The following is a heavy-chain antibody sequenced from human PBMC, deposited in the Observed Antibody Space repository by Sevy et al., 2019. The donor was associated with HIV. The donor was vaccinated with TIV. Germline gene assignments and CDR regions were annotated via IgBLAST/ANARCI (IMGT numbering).Heavy chain of an antibody. V-gene: IGHV3-21*01. CDR3: ARGDKDGWFDP. CDR1: GFTFSSNT. CDR2: ISSRSTYI. Sequence: GVSLRLSCAASGFTFSSNTMNWLRQAPGKGLEWVSSISSRSTYIFYADSVKGRFTISRDNSKKSLFLQMNSLRVEDTAVYYCARGDKDGWFDPWGQGTPVTVSS. D-gene: IGHD3-9*01. J-gene: IGHJ5*02.